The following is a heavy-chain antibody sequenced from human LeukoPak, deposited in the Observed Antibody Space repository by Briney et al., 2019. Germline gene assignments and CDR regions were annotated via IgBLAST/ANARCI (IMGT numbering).Heavy chain of an antibody. CDR1: RFTFSSYW. CDR3: ARDRGSGYYYYYGMDV. Sequence: GGSLRLSCAASRFTFSSYWMSWVRQAPGKGLEWVANIKQDGSEKYYVDSVKGRFTISRDNAKNSLYLQMNSLRAEDTAVYYCARDRGSGYYYYYGMDVWGQGTTVTVSS. D-gene: IGHD2-15*01. J-gene: IGHJ6*02. V-gene: IGHV3-7*01. CDR2: IKQDGSEK.